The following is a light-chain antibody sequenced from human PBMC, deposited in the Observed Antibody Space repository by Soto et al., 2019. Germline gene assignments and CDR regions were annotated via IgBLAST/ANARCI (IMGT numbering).Light chain of an antibody. CDR1: QSVSTK. CDR3: QQYNNWPPWT. Sequence: EIVMTQSPVSLSVSQGERATLSCRASQSVSTKLGWYQQKPGQAPRLLIYHASIRAAGIPARFSGSGSGTEFTLTFSSLQSEDFAVYHCQQYNNWPPWTVGQGT. J-gene: IGKJ1*01. CDR2: HAS. V-gene: IGKV3D-15*01.